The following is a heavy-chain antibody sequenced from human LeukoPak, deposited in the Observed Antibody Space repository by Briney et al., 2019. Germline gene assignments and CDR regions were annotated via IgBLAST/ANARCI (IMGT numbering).Heavy chain of an antibody. Sequence: GGSLRLSCAASGFTLRSIAMTWVRQAPGKGLEWVSSIRSNGDTTYNADSVKGRFTISRDNSKNTLYLQMNRLRVEDTAVYYCAKVATWTYFDSWGQGTLVTVSS. D-gene: IGHD3/OR15-3a*01. J-gene: IGHJ4*02. CDR2: IRSNGDTT. V-gene: IGHV3-23*01. CDR3: AKVATWTYFDS. CDR1: GFTLRSIA.